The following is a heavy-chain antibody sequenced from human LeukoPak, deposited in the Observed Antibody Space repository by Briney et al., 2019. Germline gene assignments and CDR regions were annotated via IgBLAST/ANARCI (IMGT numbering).Heavy chain of an antibody. CDR1: GGSISSYY. Sequence: SETLSLTCTVSGGSISSYYWSWIRQPPGKGLEWIGYIYYSGSTNYNPSLKSRVTISVDTSKNQFSLKLSSATAADTAVYYCARRLRYSNSWYWYFDLWGRGTLVTVSS. CDR2: IYYSGST. D-gene: IGHD6-13*01. V-gene: IGHV4-59*08. J-gene: IGHJ2*01. CDR3: ARRLRYSNSWYWYFDL.